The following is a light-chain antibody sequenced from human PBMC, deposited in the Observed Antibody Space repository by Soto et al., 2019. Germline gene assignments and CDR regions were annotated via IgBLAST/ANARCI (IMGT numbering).Light chain of an antibody. CDR2: DGN. CDR3: CSYVTTPEI. CDR1: SSDVDDYRY. J-gene: IGLJ1*01. Sequence: QSALAQPRSVSGSPGQLLTISGTGTSSDVDDYRYVSWYQQYPGKAPKLVIYDGNKRPSGVPDRFSGSNSGNTASLTISGLQAEDEADYYCCSYVTTPEIFGTGTKVTVL. V-gene: IGLV2-11*01.